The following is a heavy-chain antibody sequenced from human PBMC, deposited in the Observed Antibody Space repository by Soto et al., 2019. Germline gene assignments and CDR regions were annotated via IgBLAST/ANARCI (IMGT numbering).Heavy chain of an antibody. CDR3: ARAVDTAMVTR. J-gene: IGHJ4*02. CDR2: IYYSGST. V-gene: IGHV4-59*08. CDR1: GGSISSYY. D-gene: IGHD5-18*01. Sequence: PSETLSLTCTVSGGSISSYYWSWIRQPPGKGLEWIGYIYYSGSTNYNPSLKSRVTISVDTSKNQFSLKLSSVTAADTAVYYCARAVDTAMVTRWGQGTLVTVSS.